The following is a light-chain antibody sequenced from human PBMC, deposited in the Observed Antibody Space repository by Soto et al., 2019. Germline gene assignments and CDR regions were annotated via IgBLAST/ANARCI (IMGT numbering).Light chain of an antibody. Sequence: QSVLTQPASVSGSPGQSITISCTGTSSDVGSYNLVSWYQQHPGKAPKLMIYEVSKRPSGVSNRFSGSKSGNTASLTISGLQAEDGADYYCCSYAGSSTYVFGTGTKFTVL. CDR1: SSDVGSYNL. V-gene: IGLV2-23*02. CDR2: EVS. CDR3: CSYAGSSTYV. J-gene: IGLJ1*01.